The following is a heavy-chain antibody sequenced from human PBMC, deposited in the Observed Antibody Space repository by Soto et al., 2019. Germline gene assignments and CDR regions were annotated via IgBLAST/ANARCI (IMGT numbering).Heavy chain of an antibody. J-gene: IGHJ4*02. Sequence: GGSLRLSCAASGFTVSSNYMSWVRQAPGKGLEWVSVIYSGGSTYYADSVKGRFTISRHNSKNTLYLQMDSLRAEDTAVYYCARSYGDYVFDYWGQGTLVTVSS. V-gene: IGHV3-53*04. CDR3: ARSYGDYVFDY. CDR1: GFTVSSNY. CDR2: IYSGGST. D-gene: IGHD4-17*01.